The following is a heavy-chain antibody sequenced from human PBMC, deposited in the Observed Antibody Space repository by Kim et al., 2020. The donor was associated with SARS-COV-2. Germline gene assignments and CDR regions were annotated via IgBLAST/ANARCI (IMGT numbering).Heavy chain of an antibody. CDR3: ARPGRRYDSNWFGP. V-gene: IGHV4-39*01. J-gene: IGHJ5*02. CDR1: GGSISSSNYY. CDR2: IYYSGSS. Sequence: SETLSLTCTVSGGSISSSNYYWGWIRQSPGKGLEWIGNIYYSGSSYYNPSLKSRVTISVDTSKNQFSLKLSSVTAADTAVYYCARPGRRYDSNWFGPWG. D-gene: IGHD3-16*01.